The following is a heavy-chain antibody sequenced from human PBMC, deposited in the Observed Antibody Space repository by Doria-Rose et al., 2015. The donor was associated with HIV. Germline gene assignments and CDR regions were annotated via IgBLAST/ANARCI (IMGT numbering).Heavy chain of an antibody. V-gene: IGHV2-26*01. CDR2: NFSDDER. D-gene: IGHD6-13*01. J-gene: IGHJ4*02. Sequence: QITLKESGPVLVKPTETLTLTCTVSGVSLSSPGMGVSWIRQPPGKALEWLANNFSDDERSYKTSLKSRRTISRGTSKSQVVLTMTDMDPVDTATYYCARIKSSRWYHKYYFDFWGQGTLVIVSA. CDR1: GVSLSSPGMG. CDR3: ARIKSSRWYHKYYFDF.